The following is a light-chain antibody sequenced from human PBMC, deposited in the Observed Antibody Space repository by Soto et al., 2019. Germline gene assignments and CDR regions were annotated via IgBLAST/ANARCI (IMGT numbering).Light chain of an antibody. CDR3: RQYKDWSPFT. Sequence: EIVMTQSPATLSVSPGERATLSCKASQSISGNLSGYQQKPCQAPRLLIYEASIRATGVPARFSGSGSGTQFTLTISSLQSEDFQIYYCRQYKDWSPFTFGGGTQVEIK. J-gene: IGKJ4*01. CDR1: QSISGN. CDR2: EAS. V-gene: IGKV3D-15*01.